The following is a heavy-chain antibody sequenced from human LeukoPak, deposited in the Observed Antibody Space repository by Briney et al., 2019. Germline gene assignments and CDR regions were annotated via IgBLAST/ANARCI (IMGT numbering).Heavy chain of an antibody. J-gene: IGHJ3*02. CDR1: GYTLTELS. D-gene: IGHD3-22*01. Sequence: ASVKASCKVSGYTLTELSMHWVRQAPGKGLEWMGGFDPEDGETIYAQKFQGRVTMTEDTSTDTAYMELSSLRSEDTAVYYCASTLGIVVVTPLVDAFDIWGQGTMVTVSS. CDR2: FDPEDGET. V-gene: IGHV1-24*01. CDR3: ASTLGIVVVTPLVDAFDI.